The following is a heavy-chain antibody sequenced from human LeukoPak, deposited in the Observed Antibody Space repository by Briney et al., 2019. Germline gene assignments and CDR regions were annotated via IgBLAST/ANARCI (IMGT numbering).Heavy chain of an antibody. Sequence: GGSLRLSCAASGFTFSSYEMNWVRQAPGKGLEWVSYISSSGSTIYYADSVKGRFTISRDNAKKSLYLHMNSLRAEDTAVYYCASPGSVGDTGMPDYWGQGTLVTVSS. V-gene: IGHV3-48*03. CDR1: GFTFSSYE. D-gene: IGHD5-18*01. CDR2: ISSSGSTI. CDR3: ASPGSVGDTGMPDY. J-gene: IGHJ4*02.